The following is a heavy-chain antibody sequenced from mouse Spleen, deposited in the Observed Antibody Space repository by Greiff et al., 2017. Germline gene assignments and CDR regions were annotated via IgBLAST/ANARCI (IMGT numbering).Heavy chain of an antibody. J-gene: IGHJ4*01. CDR2: IDPSDSYT. D-gene: IGHD2-4*01. Sequence: QVQLQQPGAELVMPGASVKLSCKASGYTFTSYWMHWVKQRPGQGLEWIGEIDPSDSYTNYNQKFKGKATLTVDKSSSTAYMQLSSLTSEDSAVYYCARKVSTMITTGLYAMDYWGQGTSVTVSS. CDR3: ARKVSTMITTGLYAMDY. CDR1: GYTFTSYW. V-gene: IGHV1-69*01.